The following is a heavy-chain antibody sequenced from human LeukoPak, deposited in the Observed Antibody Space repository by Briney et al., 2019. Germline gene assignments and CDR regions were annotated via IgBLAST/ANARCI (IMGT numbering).Heavy chain of an antibody. CDR1: GXSISSSSYY. V-gene: IGHV4-39*01. D-gene: IGHD2-21*02. Sequence: SETLSLICTVSGXSISSSSYYWGWIRQPPGKGLEWIGSIYYSGSTYYNPSLKSRVTISVDTSKNQFSLNLSSVTAADTAVYYCARLTAIGFFPFDYWGQGTLVTVSS. CDR3: ARLTAIGFFPFDY. CDR2: IYYSGST. J-gene: IGHJ4*02.